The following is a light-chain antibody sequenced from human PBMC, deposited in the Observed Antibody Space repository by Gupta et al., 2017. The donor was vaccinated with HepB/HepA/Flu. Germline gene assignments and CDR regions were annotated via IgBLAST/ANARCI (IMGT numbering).Light chain of an antibody. J-gene: IGKJ2*01. Sequence: EIVLTQSPGTLSLSPGERATLSCRASRSVTSRYLAWYQQKPGQAPTLLIYGASNRATGIPDRFSGSGSGTDFTLTISRLESEDFAVYYCQQYDRSYTFGQGTNLEIK. CDR2: GAS. V-gene: IGKV3-20*01. CDR3: QQYDRSYT. CDR1: RSVTSRY.